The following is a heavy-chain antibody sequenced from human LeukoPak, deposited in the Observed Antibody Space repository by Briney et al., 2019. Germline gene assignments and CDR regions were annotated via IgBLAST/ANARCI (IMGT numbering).Heavy chain of an antibody. J-gene: IGHJ5*02. Sequence: GESLKISCKGSGYSFTSYWIGWVRQMPGKGLEWMGIIYPGDSDTRYSPSFQGQVTISADKSISTAYLQWSSLKASDTAMYYCARQGYSYGYRNWFDPWGQGTLVTVSS. CDR3: ARQGYSYGYRNWFDP. CDR1: GYSFTSYW. V-gene: IGHV5-51*01. CDR2: IYPGDSDT. D-gene: IGHD5-18*01.